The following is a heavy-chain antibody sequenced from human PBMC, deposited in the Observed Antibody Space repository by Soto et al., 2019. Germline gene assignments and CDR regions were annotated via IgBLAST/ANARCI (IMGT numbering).Heavy chain of an antibody. V-gene: IGHV4-31*03. J-gene: IGHJ5*02. Sequence: SETLSLTCTVSGGSISSGGYYWSWIRQHPGKGLEWIGYIYYSGSTYYNPSLKSRVTISVDTSKNQFSLKLSSVTAADTAVYYCARGIVRRYCSSTSCYGGGDWFDPWGQGTLVTVSS. CDR2: IYYSGST. D-gene: IGHD2-2*01. CDR3: ARGIVRRYCSSTSCYGGGDWFDP. CDR1: GGSISSGGYY.